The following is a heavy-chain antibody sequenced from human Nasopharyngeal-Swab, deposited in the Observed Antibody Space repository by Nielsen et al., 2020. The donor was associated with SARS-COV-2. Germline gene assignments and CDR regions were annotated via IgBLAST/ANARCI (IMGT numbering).Heavy chain of an antibody. V-gene: IGHV3-11*06. CDR1: GFTFSDYY. J-gene: IGHJ4*02. CDR3: ARYSTYCSGGTCYNPLHY. Sequence: GGSLRLSCAASGFTFSDYYMTWIRQAPGKGLDWVYYISSGSSYTNYADSVRGRFTISRDNAKNSLYLQMNSLRAEDTAIYYCARYSTYCSGGTCYNPLHYWGQGTLVTVSS. D-gene: IGHD2-15*01. CDR2: ISSGSSYT.